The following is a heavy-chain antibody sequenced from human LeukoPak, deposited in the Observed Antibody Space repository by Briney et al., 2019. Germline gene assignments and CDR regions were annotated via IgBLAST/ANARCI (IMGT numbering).Heavy chain of an antibody. V-gene: IGHV4-39*01. J-gene: IGHJ4*02. CDR2: IYYSGST. D-gene: IGHD3-3*01. Sequence: PSQTLSLTCTVSGGSISSSSYYWGWIRQPPGKGLEWIGSIYYSGSTYYNPPLKSRVTISVDTSKNQFSLKLSSVTAADTAVYYCASQDYDFWSGQHDYWGQGTLVTVSS. CDR3: ASQDYDFWSGQHDY. CDR1: GGSISSSSYY.